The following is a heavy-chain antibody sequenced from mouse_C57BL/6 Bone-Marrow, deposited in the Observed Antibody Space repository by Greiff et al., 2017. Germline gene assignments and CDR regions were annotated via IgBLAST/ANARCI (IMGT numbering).Heavy chain of an antibody. Sequence: QVQLQQSGAELVRPGASVTLSCKASGYTFTDYEMHWVKQTPVHGLEWIGAIDPETGGTAYNQKFKGKAILTADKSSSPAYMELRSLTSEDSAVYYCTRLNWYYFDYWGQGTTLTVSS. D-gene: IGHD4-1*01. CDR3: TRLNWYYFDY. CDR2: IDPETGGT. J-gene: IGHJ2*01. CDR1: GYTFTDYE. V-gene: IGHV1-15*01.